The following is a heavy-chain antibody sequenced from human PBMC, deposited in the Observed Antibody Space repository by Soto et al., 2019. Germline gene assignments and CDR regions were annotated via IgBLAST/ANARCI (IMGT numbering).Heavy chain of an antibody. CDR1: GFTFSSYW. CDR2: IKQDGSEK. CDR3: ARVKEDYGDFFDY. Sequence: PGGSLRLSCAASGFTFSSYWMSWDRQAPGKGLEWVANIKQDGSEKYYVDSVKGRFTISRDNAKNSLYLQMNSLRAEDTAVYYCARVKEDYGDFFDYWGQGTLVTVSS. J-gene: IGHJ4*02. D-gene: IGHD4-17*01. V-gene: IGHV3-7*03.